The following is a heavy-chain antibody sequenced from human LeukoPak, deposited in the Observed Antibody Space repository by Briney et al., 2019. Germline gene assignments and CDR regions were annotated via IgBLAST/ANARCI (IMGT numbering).Heavy chain of an antibody. V-gene: IGHV4-34*01. CDR2: INHSGST. CDR1: GGSFSGYY. J-gene: IGHJ4*02. CDR3: ASRTQTDYYDSSGYYGENFDY. Sequence: SETLSLTCAVYGGSFSGYYWSWIRQPPGKGLEWIGEINHSGSTNYNPSLKSRVTISVDTSKNQFSLKLSSVTAADTAVYYCASRTQTDYYDSSGYYGENFDYWGQGTLVTVSS. D-gene: IGHD3-22*01.